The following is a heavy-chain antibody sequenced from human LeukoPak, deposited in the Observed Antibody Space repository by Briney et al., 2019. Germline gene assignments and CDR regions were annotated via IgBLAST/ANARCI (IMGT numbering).Heavy chain of an antibody. J-gene: IGHJ4*02. CDR2: ISSSSSYI. V-gene: IGHV3-21*01. CDR3: ASLATVTTSFDY. D-gene: IGHD4-17*01. Sequence: GGSLRLSCAASGFTFNNYAMTWVRQAPGKGLEWVSSISSSSSYIYYTDSVKGRFTISRDNAKNSLYLQMNSLRAEDTAVYYCASLATVTTSFDYWGQGTLVTVSS. CDR1: GFTFNNYA.